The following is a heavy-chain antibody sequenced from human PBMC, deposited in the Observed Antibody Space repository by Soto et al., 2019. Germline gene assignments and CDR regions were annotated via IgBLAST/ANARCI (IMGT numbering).Heavy chain of an antibody. J-gene: IGHJ4*02. Sequence: QVQLEQSGPGLVKPSQTLSLTCKISGGSISSVNHYWSWIRQSPGEGLEWIGYIFDSGTTHYNPSLKGRVTISGDNTSSQFSLKIHFVTVADTAVYYCAREVSWIGGFDYWGQGTLVTVSS. CDR3: AREVSWIGGFDY. D-gene: IGHD2-15*01. V-gene: IGHV4-30-4*01. CDR2: IFDSGTT. CDR1: GGSISSVNHY.